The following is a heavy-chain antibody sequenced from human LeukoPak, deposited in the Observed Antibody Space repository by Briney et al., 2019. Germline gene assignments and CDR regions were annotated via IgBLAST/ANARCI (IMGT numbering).Heavy chain of an antibody. V-gene: IGHV3-30-3*01. D-gene: IGHD3-22*01. Sequence: GRSLRLSCAASEFSSSTYAMHWVRQAPGKGLEWVAVISFDGSNTYYADSVKGRFSISRDNSKNTLYLQMNSLRAEDTAVYYCARGEAYYYDSSGYQFDYWGQGTLVTVSS. CDR1: EFSSSTYA. CDR3: ARGEAYYYDSSGYQFDY. CDR2: ISFDGSNT. J-gene: IGHJ4*02.